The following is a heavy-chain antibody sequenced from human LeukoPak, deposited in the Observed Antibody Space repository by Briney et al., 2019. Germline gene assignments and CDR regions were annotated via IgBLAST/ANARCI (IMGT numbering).Heavy chain of an antibody. CDR1: EFTFSSYS. Sequence: PSGGSLRLSCAASEFTFSSYSMNWVRQAPGKGLEWVSAISGSGGSTYYADSVKGRFTISRDNSKNTLYLQMNSLRAEDTAVYYCAKKVLSGPYYYGSGSYFDYWGQGTLVTVSS. CDR3: AKKVLSGPYYYGSGSYFDY. CDR2: ISGSGGST. V-gene: IGHV3-23*01. J-gene: IGHJ4*02. D-gene: IGHD3-10*01.